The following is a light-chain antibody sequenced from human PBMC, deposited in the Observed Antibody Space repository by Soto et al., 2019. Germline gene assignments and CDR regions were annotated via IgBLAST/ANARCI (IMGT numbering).Light chain of an antibody. V-gene: IGKV3-20*01. Sequence: EIVLTQSPGTLSLSPGERATLSCRASQSVSSNYLAWYQQQLGQAPRLLIYDASRRATGIQDSFSGSGSGTDSTLTIRRLEPEDFVVYYCKQYGRSPTCGQGTKVDIK. CDR2: DAS. CDR3: KQYGRSPT. J-gene: IGKJ1*01. CDR1: QSVSSNY.